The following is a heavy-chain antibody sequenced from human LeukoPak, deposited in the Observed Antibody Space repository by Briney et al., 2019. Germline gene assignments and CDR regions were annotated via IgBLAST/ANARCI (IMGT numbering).Heavy chain of an antibody. D-gene: IGHD3-22*01. Sequence: SETLSLTCTVSGGSVISHYWSWIRQSPGRGLEWIGYIYYSGSTNYNPSLKSRVTISVDTSKNQFSLRLSSVTAADTAVYYCARGYYDSSGYLDDAFDIWGQGTMVTVSS. CDR1: GGSVISHY. CDR2: IYYSGST. J-gene: IGHJ3*02. V-gene: IGHV4-59*02. CDR3: ARGYYDSSGYLDDAFDI.